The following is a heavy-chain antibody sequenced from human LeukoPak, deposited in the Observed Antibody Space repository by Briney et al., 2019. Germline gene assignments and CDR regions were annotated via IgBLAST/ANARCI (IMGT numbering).Heavy chain of an antibody. D-gene: IGHD4-17*01. CDR2: IIPIFGTA. V-gene: IGHV1-69*05. CDR3: ARDIWGPTANNDAFDI. CDR1: GGTFSSYA. Sequence: SVKVSCKASGGTFSSYAISWVRQAPGQGLEWMGGIIPIFGTANYAQKFQGRVTINTDESTSTAYMELSSLRSEDTAVYYCARDIWGPTANNDAFDIWGQGTMVTVSS. J-gene: IGHJ3*02.